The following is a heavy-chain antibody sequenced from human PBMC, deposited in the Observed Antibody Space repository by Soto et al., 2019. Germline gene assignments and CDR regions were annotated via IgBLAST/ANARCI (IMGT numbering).Heavy chain of an antibody. Sequence: QVQLVQPGAEVKKPGSSVKVSSKASGGTFSSYAISWVRQAPGQGLEWMGGIIPIFGTADYAQKFQGRVTITADESTSTAYVELSSLRSEDTAVYYCAKNPENYYYGMDVWGQGTTVTVSS. J-gene: IGHJ6*02. CDR3: AKNPENYYYGMDV. CDR1: GGTFSSYA. CDR2: IIPIFGTA. V-gene: IGHV1-69*12.